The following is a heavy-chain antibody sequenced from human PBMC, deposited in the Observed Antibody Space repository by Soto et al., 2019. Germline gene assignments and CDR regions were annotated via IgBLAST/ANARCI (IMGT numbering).Heavy chain of an antibody. CDR2: IYPGDSDT. V-gene: IGHV5-51*01. CDR1: GYSFTSYW. Sequence: GESLKISCKGSGYSFTSYWIGWVRQMPGKGLEWMGIIYPGDSDTRYSPSFQGQVTISADKSISTAYLQWSSLKASDTAMYYCARLMYYDILTGYYASYYYYGMDVWGQGTTVTVSS. D-gene: IGHD3-9*01. J-gene: IGHJ6*02. CDR3: ARLMYYDILTGYYASYYYYGMDV.